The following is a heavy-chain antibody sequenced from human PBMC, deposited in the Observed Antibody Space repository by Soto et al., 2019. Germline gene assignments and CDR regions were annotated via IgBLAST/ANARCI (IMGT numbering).Heavy chain of an antibody. CDR3: ARVISSRDEYFDY. J-gene: IGHJ4*02. CDR1: TDSSSFTNSY. V-gene: IGHV4-39*07. D-gene: IGHD2-2*01. CDR2: SSHTGTT. Sequence: PSETLSLTCTVSTDSSSFTNSYWGWIRQPPGKGLQWIGSSSHTGTTFYNPSLKRRVTMSVDKPKNQSSLHLTSVTAADTAVYYCARVISSRDEYFDYWGQGTVVTVSS.